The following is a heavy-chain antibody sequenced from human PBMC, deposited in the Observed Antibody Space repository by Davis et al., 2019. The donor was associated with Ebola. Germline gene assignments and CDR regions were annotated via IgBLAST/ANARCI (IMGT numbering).Heavy chain of an antibody. Sequence: SETLSLTCSVSGYSISSNYYWGWIRQPPGKGLEWIGYIYYTGSTDYNPSLKSRVTISVDTSRNQFSLKMRSVTAADTAVYYCARNSITKFNWLDPWGQGALVTVSS. V-gene: IGHV4-61*01. J-gene: IGHJ5*02. CDR1: GYSISSNYY. CDR3: ARNSITKFNWLDP. CDR2: IYYTGST. D-gene: IGHD1-14*01.